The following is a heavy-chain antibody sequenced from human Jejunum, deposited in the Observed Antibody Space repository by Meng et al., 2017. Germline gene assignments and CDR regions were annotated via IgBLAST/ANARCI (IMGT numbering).Heavy chain of an antibody. J-gene: IGHJ4*02. Sequence: GGSLRLSCAASGFTFSDFEMNWVRQAPGKGLEWVSYVSSSGHTIYYADSVKGRFTISRDNAKNSLYLQMNSLRAEDTAVYYCATIDGGIPFDHWGQGTLVTVSS. V-gene: IGHV3-48*03. CDR1: GFTFSDFE. D-gene: IGHD4-23*01. CDR2: VSSSGHTI. CDR3: ATIDGGIPFDH.